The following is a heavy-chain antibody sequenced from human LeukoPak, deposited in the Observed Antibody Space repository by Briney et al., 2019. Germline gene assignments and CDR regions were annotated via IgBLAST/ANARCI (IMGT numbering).Heavy chain of an antibody. V-gene: IGHV4-59*01. CDR3: ARHGYTGTNLYWFDP. CDR2: IYYSGST. CDR1: GGSISSYY. Sequence: PSQTLSLTCTVSGGSISSYYWSWIRQPPGKGLEWIGYIYYSGSTNTNPSLKSGATISVETSQNQFFLKLSAVTAADTAGYYCARHGYTGTNLYWFDPWGQGTLVTVSS. D-gene: IGHD1-1*01. J-gene: IGHJ5*02.